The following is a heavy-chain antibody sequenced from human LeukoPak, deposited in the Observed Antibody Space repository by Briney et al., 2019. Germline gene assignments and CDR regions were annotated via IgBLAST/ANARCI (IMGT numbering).Heavy chain of an antibody. CDR1: GGSISSYY. CDR2: IYTSGST. CDR3: ARQQWFGESYYFDY. J-gene: IGHJ4*02. V-gene: IGHV4-4*07. D-gene: IGHD3-10*01. Sequence: PSETLSLTCTVSGGSISSYYWSWIRQPPGKGLEWIGRIYTSGSTNYNPSLKSRVTMSVDTSKNQFSLKLSSVTAADTAVYYCARQQWFGESYYFDYWGQGTLVTVSS.